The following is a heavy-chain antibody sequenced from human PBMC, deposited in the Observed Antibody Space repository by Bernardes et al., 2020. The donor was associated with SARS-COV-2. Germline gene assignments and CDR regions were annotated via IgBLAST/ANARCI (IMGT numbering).Heavy chain of an antibody. V-gene: IGHV3-23*01. CDR2: ISGSASST. D-gene: IGHD1-20*01. Sequence: GGSLRLSCAASGFTFSNYAMNWVRQAPGKGLEWVSGISGSASSTYFADSVKGRFTISRDNSKNTLYLQMTSLRAEDTAVYYCAKGAGGDNSERYWGQGTLVTVSS. CDR1: GFTFSNYA. J-gene: IGHJ4*02. CDR3: AKGAGGDNSERY.